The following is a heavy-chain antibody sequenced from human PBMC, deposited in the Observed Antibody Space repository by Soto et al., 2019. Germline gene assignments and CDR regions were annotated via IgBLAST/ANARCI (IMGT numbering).Heavy chain of an antibody. J-gene: IGHJ3*02. CDR1: GFSFTNHG. V-gene: IGHV3-33*01. CDR2: MWYDGGNK. D-gene: IGHD3-3*01. CDR3: ARESPAFWKAFDI. Sequence: QVQLVESGGGVVQPGRSLRLSCAASGFSFTNHGMHWVRQAPGKGLEWVAVMWYDGGNKYYGDSVKGRFTISRDNSKDTLYLQMDSVRAEDTAVYYCARESPAFWKAFDIWGHGTMVTVSS.